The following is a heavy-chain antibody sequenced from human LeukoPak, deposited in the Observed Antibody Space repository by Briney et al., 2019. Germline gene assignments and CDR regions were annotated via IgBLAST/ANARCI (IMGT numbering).Heavy chain of an antibody. Sequence: SETLSLTCAVYGGSFSGYYWSWIRQPPGKGLEWIGEINHSGSTNYNPSLKSRVTISVDTSKNQFPLKLSSVTAADTAVYYCARGRDIVVVVPYFDYWGQGTLVTVSS. D-gene: IGHD2-15*01. CDR1: GGSFSGYY. V-gene: IGHV4-34*01. J-gene: IGHJ4*02. CDR3: ARGRDIVVVVPYFDY. CDR2: INHSGST.